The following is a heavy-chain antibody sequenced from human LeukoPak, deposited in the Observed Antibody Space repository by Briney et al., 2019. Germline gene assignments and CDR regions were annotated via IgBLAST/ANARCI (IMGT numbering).Heavy chain of an antibody. CDR3: AKSEVGATKDY. D-gene: IGHD1-26*01. V-gene: IGHV3-23*01. Sequence: GGSLRLSCAASGFTFSSYAMSWVRQAPGKGPEWVSGISGSGGSTYYADSVKGRFTISRDNSKNTLYLQMNSLRAEDTAVYYCAKSEVGATKDYWGQGTLVTVSS. CDR2: ISGSGGST. J-gene: IGHJ4*02. CDR1: GFTFSSYA.